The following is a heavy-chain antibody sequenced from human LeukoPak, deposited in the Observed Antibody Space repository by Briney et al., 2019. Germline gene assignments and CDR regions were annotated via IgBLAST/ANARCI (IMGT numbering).Heavy chain of an antibody. CDR2: IYHSGST. D-gene: IGHD2-2*01. CDR1: GYSISSGYY. CDR3: ARAGYCSSTSCSLWWLANFDY. J-gene: IGHJ4*02. V-gene: IGHV4-38-2*01. Sequence: SETLSLTCAVSGYSISSGYYWGWIRQPPGEGLEWIGSIYHSGSTYYNPSLKSRVTISVDTSKNQFSLKLSSVTAADTAVYYCARAGYCSSTSCSLWWLANFDYWGQGTLVTVSS.